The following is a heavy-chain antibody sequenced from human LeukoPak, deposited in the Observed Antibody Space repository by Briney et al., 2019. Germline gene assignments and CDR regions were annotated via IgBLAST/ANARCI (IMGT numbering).Heavy chain of an antibody. V-gene: IGHV7-4-1*02. CDR1: GYTFTSYA. CDR2: INTNTGNP. CDR3: TTGSDYYDSSGYSNFDY. D-gene: IGHD3-22*01. J-gene: IGHJ4*02. Sequence: ASVKVSCKASGYTFTSYAMNWVRQAPGQGLEWMGWINTNTGNPTYAQGFTGRFVFSLDTSVSTAYLQISSLKAEDTAVYYCTTGSDYYDSSGYSNFDYWGQGTLVTVSS.